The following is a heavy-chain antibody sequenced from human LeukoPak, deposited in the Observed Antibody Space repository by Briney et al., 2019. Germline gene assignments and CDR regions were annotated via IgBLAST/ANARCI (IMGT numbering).Heavy chain of an antibody. CDR2: ISGSGGST. V-gene: IGHV3-23*01. Sequence: GGSLRLSCAASGFTFSSYAMSWVRQAPGKGLEWVSAISGSGGSTYYADSVKGRFTISRDNSKNTLYLQMNSLRAEDTAVYYCAKDSSIPPEDYYYYGMDVWGQGTTVTVSS. D-gene: IGHD6-6*01. CDR1: GFTFSSYA. J-gene: IGHJ6*02. CDR3: AKDSSIPPEDYYYYGMDV.